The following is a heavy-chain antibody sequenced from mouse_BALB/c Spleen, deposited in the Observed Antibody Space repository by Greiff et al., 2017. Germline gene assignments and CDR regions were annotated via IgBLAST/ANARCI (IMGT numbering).Heavy chain of an antibody. V-gene: IGHV1-5*01. J-gene: IGHJ4*01. D-gene: IGHD2-10*02. CDR2: IYPGNSDT. Sequence: VQLQQSGTVLARPGASVKMSCKASGYTFTSYWMHWVNQRPGQGLEWIGAIYPGNSDTSYNQKFKGKAKLTAVTSTSTAYMELSSLTNEDSAVYYCTRSGYGTYAMDYWGQGTSVTVSS. CDR1: GYTFTSYW. CDR3: TRSGYGTYAMDY.